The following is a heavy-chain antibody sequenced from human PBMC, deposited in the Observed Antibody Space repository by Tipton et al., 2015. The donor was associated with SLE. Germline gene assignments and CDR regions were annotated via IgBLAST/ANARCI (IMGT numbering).Heavy chain of an antibody. D-gene: IGHD2-21*02. CDR2: FYHSGST. CDR1: GGSISSSNW. J-gene: IGHJ3*02. Sequence: TLSLTCAVSGGSISSSNWWSWVRQPPGKGLEWIGEFYHSGSTTYNPSLKSRVTISVDKSKNQFSLKLSSVTAADTAVYYCARMGGDIVVVTAASDAFDIWGQGTMVTVSS. CDR3: ARMGGDIVVVTAASDAFDI. V-gene: IGHV4-4*02.